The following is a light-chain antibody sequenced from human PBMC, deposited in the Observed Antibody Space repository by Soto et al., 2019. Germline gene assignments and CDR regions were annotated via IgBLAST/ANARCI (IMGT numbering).Light chain of an antibody. V-gene: IGKV3-20*01. J-gene: IGKJ2*01. CDR2: DIS. CDR1: ETISSGS. CDR3: QQYDTSTYT. Sequence: EIVLTQSPGTLSLSPGAIATLSCRASETISSGSLAWYQQIPGQPPRLLIYDISKRAPGISDRFSGSGSETDFTLTISRLEPEDFAVYYCQQYDTSTYTFGQGTKLEIK.